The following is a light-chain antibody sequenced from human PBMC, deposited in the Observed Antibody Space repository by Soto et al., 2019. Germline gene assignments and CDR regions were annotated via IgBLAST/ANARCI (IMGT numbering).Light chain of an antibody. V-gene: IGKV1-39*01. CDR2: AAS. CDR1: QSISNY. J-gene: IGKJ1*01. CDR3: QHSYSMPRT. Sequence: IQMTQSPSSLSASVGDRVTITCRTGQSISNYLNWYQQKPGKAPKLLIYAASSLQSGVPSRFSGSGSGTDFTLTISSLQPEDFATYYCQHSYSMPRTFGQGTKVDIK.